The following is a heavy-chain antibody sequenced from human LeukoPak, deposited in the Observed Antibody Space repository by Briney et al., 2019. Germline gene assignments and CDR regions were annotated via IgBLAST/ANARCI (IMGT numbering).Heavy chain of an antibody. CDR1: GGSISSYY. Sequence: RSETLSLACTVAGGSISSYYWSWIRQPPGKGREWVGYIYYSGSTNYNPPLKSRVTISLDTSKNQFPLKLSSVTAADTAVYYCARRLLGGQWPPPFDHWGQGTLVTVSS. V-gene: IGHV4-59*08. CDR2: IYYSGST. CDR3: ARRLLGGQWPPPFDH. J-gene: IGHJ4*02. D-gene: IGHD6-19*01.